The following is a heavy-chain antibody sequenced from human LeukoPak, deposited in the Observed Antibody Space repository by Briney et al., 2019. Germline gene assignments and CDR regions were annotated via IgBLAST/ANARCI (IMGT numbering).Heavy chain of an antibody. CDR2: IYGGGST. J-gene: IGHJ4*02. CDR1: GFTVSTSY. CDR3: ARGYSSGWPDF. Sequence: PGGSLRLSCAASGFTVSTSYMNWVRQAPGQGLEWVSVIYGGGSTYYADSVRGRFTISRDNSKNTLYLQMNSLRAEDTAVYFCARGYSSGWPDFWGQGTLVTVSS. D-gene: IGHD6-25*01. V-gene: IGHV3-53*01.